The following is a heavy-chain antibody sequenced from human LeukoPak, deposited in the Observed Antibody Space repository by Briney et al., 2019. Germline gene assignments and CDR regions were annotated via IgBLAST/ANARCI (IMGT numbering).Heavy chain of an antibody. J-gene: IGHJ4*02. CDR3: ARDSSRRPQNYDISTSFSTDY. Sequence: ASVKVSCKASGYTFTDYYIHWVRQAPGQGLEWMGWINPKIGGTNYAQRFQGRVSMTSDTSISTAYMELRRVRSDDTAVYYCARDSSRRPQNYDISTSFSTDYWGQGTLVTASS. V-gene: IGHV1-2*02. CDR2: INPKIGGT. CDR1: GYTFTDYY. D-gene: IGHD3-9*01.